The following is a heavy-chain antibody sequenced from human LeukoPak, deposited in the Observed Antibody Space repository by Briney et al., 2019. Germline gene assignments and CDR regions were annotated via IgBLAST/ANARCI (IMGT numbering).Heavy chain of an antibody. V-gene: IGHV4-61*02. D-gene: IGHD3-10*01. CDR2: IHTSGNP. CDR1: GGSMSSVSNF. CDR3: ARNGYGSGSSY. Sequence: PSQTLSLTCAVSGGSMSSVSNFWGWIRQPAGKGLEWIGRIHTSGNPNYNPSLKSRVTISVDTSKNQFSLQLNSVTAADTAVYYCARNGYGSGSSYWGQGTLVTVSS. J-gene: IGHJ4*02.